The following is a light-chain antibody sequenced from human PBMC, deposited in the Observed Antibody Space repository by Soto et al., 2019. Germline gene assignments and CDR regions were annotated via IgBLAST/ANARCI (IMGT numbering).Light chain of an antibody. CDR2: SNT. J-gene: IGLJ3*02. CDR3: QSYDSSLSYWV. Sequence: QSVLTQPPSVSGAPGQRVTISCTGSSSNIGAGYDVHWYQQLPGTAPKLLVSSNTNRPSGVPDRFSGSKSGTSASLAITGLQAEDEADYYCQSYDSSLSYWVFGGGTKLTVL. V-gene: IGLV1-40*01. CDR1: SSNIGAGYD.